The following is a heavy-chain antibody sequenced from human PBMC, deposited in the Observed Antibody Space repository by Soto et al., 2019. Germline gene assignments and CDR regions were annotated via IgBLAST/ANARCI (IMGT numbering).Heavy chain of an antibody. CDR2: IIPIFGTA. J-gene: IGHJ4*02. Sequence: QVQLVQSGAAVKKPGSSVKVSCKASEGTFSSYAISWVRQAPGQGLEWMGGIIPIFGTANYAQKFQGRVTITADESTSTAYMELSSLRSEDTAVYYCARTTRITMVRGVIGDYWGQGTLVTVSS. V-gene: IGHV1-69*12. CDR1: EGTFSSYA. CDR3: ARTTRITMVRGVIGDY. D-gene: IGHD3-10*01.